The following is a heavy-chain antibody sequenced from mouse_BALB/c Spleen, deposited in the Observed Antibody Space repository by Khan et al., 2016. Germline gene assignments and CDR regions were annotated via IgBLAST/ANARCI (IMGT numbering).Heavy chain of an antibody. J-gene: IGHJ2*01. V-gene: IGHV9-3-1*01. D-gene: IGHD1-1*01. CDR2: INTYTGEP. Sequence: QIQLVQSGPELKKPGETVKISCKASGYTFTNYGMNWVKQAPGKGLKWMGWINTYTGEPTYADDFKGRFAFSLETSASTAYLQINNLKNEDTATYFCARIITSIVGYFDYWSQDTTLTVSS. CDR1: GYTFTNYG. CDR3: ARIITSIVGYFDY.